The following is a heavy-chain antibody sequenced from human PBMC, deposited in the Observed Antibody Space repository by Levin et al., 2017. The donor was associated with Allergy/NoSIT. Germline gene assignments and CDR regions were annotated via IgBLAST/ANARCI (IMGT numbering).Heavy chain of an antibody. CDR3: ARAAIPRGWEERHFDL. Sequence: ASVKVSCEASGFTFSSHWMHWVRQAPGKGLVWISRINSDGNSATYADSVKDRFTISRDNAKNTLYVQMNSLRAEDTAVYYCARAAIPRGWEERHFDLWGRGTLVTVSS. CDR2: INSDGNSA. D-gene: IGHD3-10*01. V-gene: IGHV3-74*01. J-gene: IGHJ2*01. CDR1: GFTFSSHW.